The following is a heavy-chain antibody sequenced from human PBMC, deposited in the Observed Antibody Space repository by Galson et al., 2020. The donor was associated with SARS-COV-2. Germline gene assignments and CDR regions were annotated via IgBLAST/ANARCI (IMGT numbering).Heavy chain of an antibody. CDR2: INHSGST. V-gene: IGHV4-34*01. CDR3: ARARVITIFGVIITRDAFDI. D-gene: IGHD3-3*01. Sequence: SETLSLTCAVYDGSFSGFYWSWIRQPPGKGLEWIGEINHSGSTNYNPSPKSRVPIPVDTYKKQFSLKLSSVTAADTAVYYCARARVITIFGVIITRDAFDIGGQGAMVTVSS. J-gene: IGHJ3*02. CDR1: DGSFSGFY.